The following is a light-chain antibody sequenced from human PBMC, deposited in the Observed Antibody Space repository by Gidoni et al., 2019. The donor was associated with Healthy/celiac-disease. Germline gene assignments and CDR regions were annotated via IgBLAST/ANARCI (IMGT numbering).Light chain of an antibody. CDR1: QSISSY. J-gene: IGKJ2*01. Sequence: DIQMTQSPSSLSASVGDRVTITCRASQSISSYLNWYQQKPGQAPKLLIYAASSLQSGVPSRFSGSGSGTDFTLTISSLQPEDFATYYCQQSYSTVTFXQXTKLEIK. CDR2: AAS. CDR3: QQSYSTVT. V-gene: IGKV1-39*01.